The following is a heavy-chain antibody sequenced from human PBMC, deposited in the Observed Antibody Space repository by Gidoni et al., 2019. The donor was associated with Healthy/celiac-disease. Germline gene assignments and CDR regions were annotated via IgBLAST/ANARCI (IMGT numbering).Heavy chain of an antibody. CDR3: ARLNTVPDYYYGMDV. CDR2: IIPILGIA. Sequence: QVQLVQSGAEVKKPGSSVKVSCKASGGTFSSYAISWVRQAPGQGLEWMGRIIPILGIANYAQKFQGRVTITADKSTSTAYMELSSLRSEDTAVYYCARLNTVPDYYYGMDVWGQGTTVTVSS. D-gene: IGHD4-4*01. V-gene: IGHV1-69*09. CDR1: GGTFSSYA. J-gene: IGHJ6*02.